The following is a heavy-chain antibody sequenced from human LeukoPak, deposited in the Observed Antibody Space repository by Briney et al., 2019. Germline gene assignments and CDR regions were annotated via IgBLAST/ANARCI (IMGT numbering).Heavy chain of an antibody. Sequence: SETLSLTCTVSGGSISSSSYYWGWIRQPPGKGLEWIGSIYYSGSTYYNPSLKSRVTISVDTSKNQFSLKLSSVTAADTAVYYCAREPISAAASENNWFDPWGQGTLVTVSS. CDR1: GGSISSSSYY. D-gene: IGHD6-13*01. CDR3: AREPISAAASENNWFDP. J-gene: IGHJ5*02. CDR2: IYYSGST. V-gene: IGHV4-39*07.